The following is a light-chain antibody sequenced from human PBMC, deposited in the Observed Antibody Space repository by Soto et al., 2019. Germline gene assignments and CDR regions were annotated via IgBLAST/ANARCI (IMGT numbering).Light chain of an antibody. CDR1: QSVSAY. V-gene: IGKV3-11*01. CDR2: GAS. J-gene: IGKJ4*01. CDR3: QVRRNWHT. Sequence: EIVLTQSPATLSLSPGERATLSCRASQSVSAYLGWYQHKPGQAPRLLIYGASNRATDIPDRFSGSGSGTDFTLTISSLEPEDFAVYYCQVRRNWHTFGGGTKVEIK.